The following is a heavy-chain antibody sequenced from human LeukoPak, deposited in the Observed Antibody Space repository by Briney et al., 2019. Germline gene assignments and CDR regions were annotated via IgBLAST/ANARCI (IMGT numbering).Heavy chain of an antibody. D-gene: IGHD5-12*01. CDR2: ISYDGSNK. CDR3: AKGRGYSGYDYGPGGELDY. CDR1: GFTFSSYG. V-gene: IGHV3-30*18. Sequence: GRSLRLSCAASGFTFSSYGMHWVRQAPGKGLEWVAVISYDGSNKYYADSVKGRFTISRDNSKNTLYLQMNSLRAEDTAVYYCAKGRGYSGYDYGPGGELDYWGQGTPVIVSS. J-gene: IGHJ4*02.